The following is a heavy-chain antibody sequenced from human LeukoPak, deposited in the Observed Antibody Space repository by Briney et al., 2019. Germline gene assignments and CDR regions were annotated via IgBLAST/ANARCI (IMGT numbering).Heavy chain of an antibody. J-gene: IGHJ4*02. CDR2: INHSGST. V-gene: IGHV4-34*01. D-gene: IGHD5-18*01. CDR1: GGSFSGYY. CDR3: ARPKTRGYSYGGLDY. Sequence: SETLSLTCAVYGGSFSGYYWSWIRQPPGKGLEWIGEINHSGSTNYNPSLKSRVTISVDTSKNQFSLKLSSVTAADTAVYYCARPKTRGYSYGGLDYWGQGTLVTVSS.